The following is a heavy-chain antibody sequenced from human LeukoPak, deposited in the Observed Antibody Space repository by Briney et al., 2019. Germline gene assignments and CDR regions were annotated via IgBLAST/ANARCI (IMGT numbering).Heavy chain of an antibody. V-gene: IGHV4-61*08. CDR1: GGSISSGGHY. D-gene: IGHD2-15*01. CDR2: VHFSGTT. CDR3: ARDGGVVAPFPFDI. Sequence: SGTLSLTCTVSGGSISSGGHYWNWIRQHPENGLEWIGYVHFSGTTYYNPSLKSRVTMSVDTSKNQFSLKLSSVTAADAAVYYCARDGGVVAPFPFDIWGQGTMVTVPS. J-gene: IGHJ3*02.